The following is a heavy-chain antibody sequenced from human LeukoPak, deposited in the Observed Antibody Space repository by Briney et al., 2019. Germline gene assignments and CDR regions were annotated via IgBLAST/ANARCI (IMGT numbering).Heavy chain of an antibody. CDR2: FYPGDSDT. D-gene: IGHD3-16*02. Sequence: GESLEISCKGSGYIFPNYWIGWARQLPGKGLEWMGIFYPGDSDTTYKPSFQGQVTISAYKSIRTAYLQWSSLKASDTAMYYCARSRAEKVPVWGSYRHHDAFDIWGQGTRVTVSP. J-gene: IGHJ3*02. CDR3: ARSRAEKVPVWGSYRHHDAFDI. V-gene: IGHV5-51*01. CDR1: GYIFPNYW.